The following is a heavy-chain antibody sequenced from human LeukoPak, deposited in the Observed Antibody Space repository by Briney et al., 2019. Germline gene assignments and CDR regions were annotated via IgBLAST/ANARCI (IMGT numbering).Heavy chain of an antibody. CDR2: VSRDGISK. J-gene: IGHJ3*02. CDR1: GFTFSNYP. CDR3: AREIPTAFDI. Sequence: SGGSLRLSCAASGFTFSNYPMHWVRQAPGKGLEWVAVVSRDGISKYYPDSVRGRFTISRDNSKNTLYLEVNSLRSEDTAVFYCAREIPTAFDIWGQGTMVPVSS. V-gene: IGHV3-30-3*01.